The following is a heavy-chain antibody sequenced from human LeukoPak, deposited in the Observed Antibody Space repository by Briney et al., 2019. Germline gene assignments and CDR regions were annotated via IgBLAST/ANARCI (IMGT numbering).Heavy chain of an antibody. CDR2: IYYTGST. D-gene: IGHD2-8*01. CDR3: ARHIGGVNYY. V-gene: IGHV4-4*02. Sequence: PSETLSLTCAVSGGSISSSNWWSWVRQPPGKGLEWIGYIYYTGSTNYNPSLKSRVTISVDTSKNQFSLKLSSVTAADTAMYYCARHIGGVNYYWGQGALVTVSS. CDR1: GGSISSSNW. J-gene: IGHJ4*02.